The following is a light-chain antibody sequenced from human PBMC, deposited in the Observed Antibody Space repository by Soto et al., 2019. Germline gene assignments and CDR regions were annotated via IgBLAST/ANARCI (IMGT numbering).Light chain of an antibody. V-gene: IGLV2-14*01. Sequence: SALTQPASVSGSPGQSITISCTGTSSDIGAYKYVSWYQQHPGKAPKLMIFEVSNRPSGVSDRFSGSKSDNTASLTISGLQTEDEADYYCTSYTTSTTVVFGGGTKLTVL. CDR3: TSYTTSTTVV. CDR2: EVS. J-gene: IGLJ2*01. CDR1: SSDIGAYKY.